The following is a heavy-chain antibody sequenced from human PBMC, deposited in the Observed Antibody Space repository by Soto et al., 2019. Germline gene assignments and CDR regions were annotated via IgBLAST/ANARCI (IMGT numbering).Heavy chain of an antibody. CDR3: ARDETSRRTFDI. V-gene: IGHV4-59*01. J-gene: IGHJ3*02. CDR1: GASISSYY. Sequence: SETLSLTCTVSGASISSYYWSWLRQPPGKGLEWIGYIYYSRSTNYNPSLKSRGIISVDTSKNQFSLKLSSVTAADTAVYYCARDETSRRTFDIWGQGTMVTVSS. CDR2: IYYSRST. D-gene: IGHD2-2*01.